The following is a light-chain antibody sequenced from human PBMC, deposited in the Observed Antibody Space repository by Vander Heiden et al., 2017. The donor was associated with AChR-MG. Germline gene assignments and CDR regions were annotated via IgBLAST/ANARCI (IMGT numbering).Light chain of an antibody. V-gene: IGKV1-39*01. J-gene: IGKJ2*01. CDR3: QQSYSTPPYT. CDR1: QSISTY. Sequence: DIQMTQSPSSLSAFVGDTVTIACRASQSISTYLNWYQQKPGKAPEVLIYAASGLQTGVPSRFSGSGSGTDFTLTISSLKPEDFGTYYCQQSYSTPPYTFGQGTRLEIK. CDR2: AAS.